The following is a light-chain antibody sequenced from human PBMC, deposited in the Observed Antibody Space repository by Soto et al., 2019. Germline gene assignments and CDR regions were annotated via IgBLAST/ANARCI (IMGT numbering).Light chain of an antibody. V-gene: IGKV3-15*01. Sequence: IDMTHAAATLTVSPGQRASLSFRARQSVSTTVAWYHQKPGQAPRLIVYGASTRATGIPARFSGSGAGTDFTLTISRLEPDDFPIYYCQQYGYSRTFGQGTKVDIK. CDR3: QQYGYSRT. CDR1: QSVSTT. CDR2: GAS. J-gene: IGKJ1*01.